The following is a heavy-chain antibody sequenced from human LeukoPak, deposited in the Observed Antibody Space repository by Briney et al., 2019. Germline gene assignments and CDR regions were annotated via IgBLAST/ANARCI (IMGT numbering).Heavy chain of an antibody. Sequence: GASVKVSCKASGYTFTSYDINWVRQATGQGLEWMGWMNPNSGNTGYAQKFQGRVTITADKSTSTAYMELSSLRSEDTAVYYCARSLVSGYYDSSGTPLTEYFQHWGQGTLVTVSS. V-gene: IGHV1-8*03. CDR2: MNPNSGNT. CDR3: ARSLVSGYYDSSGTPLTEYFQH. CDR1: GYTFTSYD. J-gene: IGHJ1*01. D-gene: IGHD3-22*01.